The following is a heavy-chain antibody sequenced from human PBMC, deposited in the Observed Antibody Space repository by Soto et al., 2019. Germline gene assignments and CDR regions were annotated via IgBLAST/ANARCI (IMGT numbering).Heavy chain of an antibody. CDR1: GGSFSGYY. D-gene: IGHD2-2*01. V-gene: IGHV4-34*01. J-gene: IGHJ6*02. Sequence: QVQLQQWGAGLLKPSETLSLTCAVYGGSFSGYYWSWIRQPPGKGLEWIGEINHSGSTNYNPSLKSRVTISVDTAKNQFSLKLSSVTAADTAVYYCARSVVVVPAAMISYYYGMDVWGQGTTVTVSS. CDR2: INHSGST. CDR3: ARSVVVVPAAMISYYYGMDV.